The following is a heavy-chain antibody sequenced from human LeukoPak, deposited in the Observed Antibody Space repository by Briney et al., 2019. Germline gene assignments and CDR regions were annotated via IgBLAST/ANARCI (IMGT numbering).Heavy chain of an antibody. CDR2: VSYDGTNK. J-gene: IGHJ4*02. D-gene: IGHD1-26*01. CDR1: GFTFSNYD. V-gene: IGHV3-30*18. CDR3: AKGPVSGSRSPLDY. Sequence: GGSLRLSCAASGFTFSNYDMHWVRQAPGKGLEWVAVVSYDGTNKYYADSVKGRFTISRDNSKNTLYLEMISLRIEDTAVYYCAKGPVSGSRSPLDYWGQGTLVTVSS.